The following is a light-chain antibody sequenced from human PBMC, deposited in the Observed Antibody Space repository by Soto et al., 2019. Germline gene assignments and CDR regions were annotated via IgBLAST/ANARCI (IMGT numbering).Light chain of an antibody. CDR1: QSFSSY. J-gene: IGKJ5*01. CDR3: QQRNNWPIT. Sequence: EIVLTQSPATLSLSPGERATLSCRASQSFSSYLAWYQQKPGQAPRLLIYDASNRATGIPVRFSGSGSGTDFTLTISSLEPEDFALYYCQQRNNWPITFGQGTRLEI. CDR2: DAS. V-gene: IGKV3-11*01.